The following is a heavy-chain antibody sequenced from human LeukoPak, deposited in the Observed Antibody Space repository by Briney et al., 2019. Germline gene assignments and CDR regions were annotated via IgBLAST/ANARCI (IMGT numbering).Heavy chain of an antibody. D-gene: IGHD6-13*01. CDR2: ISSSSRYI. Sequence: PGGSLRLSCAASGFTFSSYSMNWVRQAPGKGLEWVSSISSSSRYIYYADSVKGRFTISRDNAKNSLYLQMNSLGPEDTAVYYCAKFPRYDSSIWGQGTLVTVSS. J-gene: IGHJ4*02. V-gene: IGHV3-21*01. CDR3: AKFPRYDSSI. CDR1: GFTFSSYS.